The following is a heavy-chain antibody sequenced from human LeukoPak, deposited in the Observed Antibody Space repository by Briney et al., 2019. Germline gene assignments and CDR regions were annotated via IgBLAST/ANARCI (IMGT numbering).Heavy chain of an antibody. J-gene: IGHJ3*02. CDR3: AKETVMDAFDI. CDR1: GFTFSNYN. V-gene: IGHV3-21*01. CDR2: ISTSSSYI. Sequence: GGSLRLSCAASGFTFSNYNMNWLRQAPGKGLEWVSSISTSSSYIWYADSVKGRFTISRDNSKNTLYLQMNSLRAEDTAVYYCAKETVMDAFDIWGQGTMVTVSS. D-gene: IGHD2-21*02.